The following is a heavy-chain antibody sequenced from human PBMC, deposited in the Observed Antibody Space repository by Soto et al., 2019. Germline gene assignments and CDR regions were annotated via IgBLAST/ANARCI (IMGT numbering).Heavy chain of an antibody. J-gene: IGHJ4*02. Sequence: SCKASGYSITGNSMHWVRQAPGKGLEWVSAISGSGGSTYYADSVKGRFTISRDNSKNTLYLQMNSLRAEDTAVYYCAKGLAAINYWGQGTLVTVSS. V-gene: IGHV3-23*01. CDR1: GYSITGNS. CDR2: ISGSGGST. CDR3: AKGLAAINY. D-gene: IGHD6-13*01.